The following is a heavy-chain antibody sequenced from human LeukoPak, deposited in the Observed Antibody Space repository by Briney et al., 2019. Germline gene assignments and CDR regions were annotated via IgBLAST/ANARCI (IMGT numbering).Heavy chain of an antibody. Sequence: PGGSLRLSCVASGFNFSDYYMNWIRQSPGKGLEWISYMSSRSGIIYYADSVKGRFTISRDNAKNTLYLQMNSLRAEDTAVYYCARVEGAKLAVDYWGQGTLVTVSS. CDR2: MSSRSGII. V-gene: IGHV3-11*04. J-gene: IGHJ4*02. D-gene: IGHD1-1*01. CDR3: ARVEGAKLAVDY. CDR1: GFNFSDYY.